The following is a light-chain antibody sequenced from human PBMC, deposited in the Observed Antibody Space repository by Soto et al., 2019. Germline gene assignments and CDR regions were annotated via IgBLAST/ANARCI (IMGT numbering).Light chain of an antibody. CDR3: QQYGSSPWT. Sequence: EIVLTQSPGTLSLSPWERATLSCRASQSVSSSYLAWYQQKPGQAPRFLIYGASTRATGIPDRFSGSGSGTDFTLSISRREPADFAVYYCQQYGSSPWTFGQGTKVDIK. J-gene: IGKJ1*01. CDR2: GAS. V-gene: IGKV3-20*01. CDR1: QSVSSSY.